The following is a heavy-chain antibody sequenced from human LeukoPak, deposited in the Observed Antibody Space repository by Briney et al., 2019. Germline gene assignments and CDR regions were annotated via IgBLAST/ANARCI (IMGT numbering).Heavy chain of an antibody. V-gene: IGHV3-74*01. D-gene: IGHD6-19*01. CDR2: INSDGSST. CDR3: AREGIAVAGSFDY. J-gene: IGHJ4*02. Sequence: GGSLRLSCAASGFTFSSYWMHWVRQAPGKGLVWVSCINSDGSSTSYADSVKGRFTISRDNAKNTLYLQMNSLRAEDTAVYYCAREGIAVAGSFDYWGQGTLVTVSS. CDR1: GFTFSSYW.